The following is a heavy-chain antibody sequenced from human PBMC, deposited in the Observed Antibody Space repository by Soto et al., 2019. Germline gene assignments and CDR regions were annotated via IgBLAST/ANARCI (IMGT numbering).Heavy chain of an antibody. Sequence: GESLKISCKGSVYSFTRYWICWVRQMPGKGLEWMGIIYPGDSDTRYRPSFQGQVTISADKSISTAYPQWSSLKALDTAMYYCARHGTYYYGSGSYYPFDYWGQGTLVTVSS. CDR1: VYSFTRYW. D-gene: IGHD3-10*01. CDR3: ARHGTYYYGSGSYYPFDY. J-gene: IGHJ4*02. CDR2: IYPGDSDT. V-gene: IGHV5-51*01.